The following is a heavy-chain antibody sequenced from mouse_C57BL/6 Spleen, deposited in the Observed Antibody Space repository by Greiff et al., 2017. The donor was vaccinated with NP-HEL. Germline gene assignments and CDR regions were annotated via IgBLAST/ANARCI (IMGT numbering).Heavy chain of an antibody. CDR1: GYTFTSYW. J-gene: IGHJ2*01. D-gene: IGHD1-1*01. CDR2: IDPSDSYT. Sequence: VQLQQPGAELVKPGASVKLSCKASGYTFTSYWMQWVKQRPGQGLEWIGEIDPSDSYTNYNQKFKGKATLTVDTSSSTAYMQLRSLTSEDSAVYYCARYPTVVAEDYFDYWGQGTTLTVSS. CDR3: ARYPTVVAEDYFDY. V-gene: IGHV1-50*01.